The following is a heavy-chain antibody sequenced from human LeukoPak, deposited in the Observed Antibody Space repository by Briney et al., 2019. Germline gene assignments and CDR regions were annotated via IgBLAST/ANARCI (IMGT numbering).Heavy chain of an antibody. CDR1: GFTFSSYW. CDR3: ARETLGSGGYGDY. CDR2: IYHDGSTT. J-gene: IGHJ4*02. Sequence: GGSLRLSCAASGFTFSSYWMHWVRQAPGKGLVWVSRIYHDGSTTSLADSVKGRFTISRDNAKNTPYLQMNSLRAEDTAVCYCARETLGSGGYGDYWGQGTLVTVSS. D-gene: IGHD3-10*01. V-gene: IGHV3-74*01.